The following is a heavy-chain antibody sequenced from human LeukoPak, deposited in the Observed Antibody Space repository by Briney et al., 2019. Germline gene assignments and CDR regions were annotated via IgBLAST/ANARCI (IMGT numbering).Heavy chain of an antibody. V-gene: IGHV3-23*01. J-gene: IGHJ4*02. D-gene: IGHD6-19*01. CDR2: ISGGGVST. CDR3: AKNFPYSSGWYYFDY. Sequence: GGSLRLSCAASGFTFSNYAVIWVRQAPGKGLEWVSTISGGGVSTYYIYSVKGRFTISRDNSKNTLYLTLNSLRAEDTAVYYCAKNFPYSSGWYYFDYWGQGTLVTVSS. CDR1: GFTFSNYA.